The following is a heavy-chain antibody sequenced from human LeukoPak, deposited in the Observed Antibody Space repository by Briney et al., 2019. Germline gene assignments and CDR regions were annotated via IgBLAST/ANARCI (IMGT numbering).Heavy chain of an antibody. V-gene: IGHV1-2*02. CDR2: TNPNSGGT. CDR3: ARVGRIAAAGEYFQH. Sequence: ASVKVSCKASGYTFTGYYMHWVRQAPGQGLEWMGWTNPNSGGTNYAQKFQGRVTMTRDTSISTAYMELSRLRSDDTAVYYCARVGRIAAAGEYFQHWGQGTLVTVSS. J-gene: IGHJ1*01. D-gene: IGHD6-13*01. CDR1: GYTFTGYY.